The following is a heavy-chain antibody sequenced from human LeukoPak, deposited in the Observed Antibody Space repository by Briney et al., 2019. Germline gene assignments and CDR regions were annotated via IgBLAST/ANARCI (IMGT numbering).Heavy chain of an antibody. CDR3: ARGYSLGYYYYMDV. V-gene: IGHV1-2*02. Sequence: ASVKVSCKASGYTFTGHYMHWVRQAPGQGLEWMGWINPNSGGTNYAQKFQGRVTMTRDTSISTAYMELSRLRSDDTAVYYCARGYSLGYYYYMDVWGKGTTVTVSS. CDR1: GYTFTGHY. D-gene: IGHD1-26*01. J-gene: IGHJ6*03. CDR2: INPNSGGT.